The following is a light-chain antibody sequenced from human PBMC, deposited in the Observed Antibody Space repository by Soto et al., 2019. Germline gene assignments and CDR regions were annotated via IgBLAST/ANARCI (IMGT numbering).Light chain of an antibody. V-gene: IGKV3-20*01. CDR3: QQYGSLPRA. CDR2: GAS. CDR1: QSISSSY. J-gene: IGKJ1*01. Sequence: EIVLTQSPGTRSLSPGERATLSCRASQSISSSYLAWYQQKPGQAPRLLIYGASSRAAGIAARFSGSGSGTDFTLSIRRLEPEDFAVYYCQQYGSLPRAFGQGTKVEFK.